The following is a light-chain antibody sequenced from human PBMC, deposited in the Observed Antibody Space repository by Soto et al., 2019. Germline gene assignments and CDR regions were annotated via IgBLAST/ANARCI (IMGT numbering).Light chain of an antibody. CDR1: SSDIGGYNY. J-gene: IGLJ1*01. CDR2: GVS. CDR3: SSYTSSSTYV. Sequence: QSVLTQPASVSGSPGQSITISCTGTSSDIGGYNYVSWYQQHPGKAPKLMMYGVSSRPSGVSNRFSGSKSGNTASLTISGLQAEDEADYYCSSYTSSSTYVFGTGTKVTVL. V-gene: IGLV2-14*03.